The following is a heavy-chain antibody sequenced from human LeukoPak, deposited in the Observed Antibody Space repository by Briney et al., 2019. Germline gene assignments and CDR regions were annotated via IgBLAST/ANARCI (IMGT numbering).Heavy chain of an antibody. V-gene: IGHV1-18*01. Sequence: ASVKVSCKTSNYTFISYGITWVRQAPGQGLGWLAGISPYNGNTKYAQKFQGRVTTTTDTSTSTAYMQLRSLTSADTAVYYCAREETIGRYQFLHDSWGQGTLVTVSS. CDR3: AREETIGRYQFLHDS. CDR1: NYTFISYG. D-gene: IGHD1-26*01. CDR2: ISPYNGNT. J-gene: IGHJ4*02.